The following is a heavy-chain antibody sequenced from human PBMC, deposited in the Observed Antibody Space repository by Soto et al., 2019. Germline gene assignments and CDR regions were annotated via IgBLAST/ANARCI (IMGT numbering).Heavy chain of an antibody. J-gene: IGHJ6*02. CDR3: ARDSPTVTAYYYGMDV. V-gene: IGHV1-69*01. CDR1: GGTFSSYA. Sequence: QVQLVQSGAEVKKPGSSVKVSCKASGGTFSSYAISWVRQAPGQGLEWMGGIIPIFGTANYAQKFQGRVTITADESTSTAYMGLSSLRSEDTAVYYCARDSPTVTAYYYGMDVWGQGTTVTVSS. CDR2: IIPIFGTA. D-gene: IGHD4-17*01.